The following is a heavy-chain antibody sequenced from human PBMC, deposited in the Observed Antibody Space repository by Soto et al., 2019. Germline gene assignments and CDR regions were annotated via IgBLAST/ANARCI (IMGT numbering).Heavy chain of an antibody. J-gene: IGHJ4*02. V-gene: IGHV3-23*01. D-gene: IGHD3-3*01. CDR2: ISGSGGST. CDR1: GFTFSSYA. Sequence: GSLRLSCAASGFTFSSYAMSWVRQAPGKGLEWVSAISGSGGSTYYADSVKGRFTISRDNSKNTLYLQMNSPRAEDTAVYYCACPRITIFGVVIAPLDYWGQGTLVTVSS. CDR3: ACPRITIFGVVIAPLDY.